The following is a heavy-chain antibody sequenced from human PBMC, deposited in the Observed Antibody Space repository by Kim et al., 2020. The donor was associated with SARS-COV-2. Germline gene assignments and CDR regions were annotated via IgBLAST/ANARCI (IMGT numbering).Heavy chain of an antibody. CDR2: ISNTGDTI. CDR3: VKRATSMPYSLDGLDV. J-gene: IGHJ6*02. CDR1: GFSFSSYE. V-gene: IGHV3-48*03. Sequence: GGSLRLSCVVSGFSFSSYEMNWVRQAPGKGLEWVAYISNTGDTIYYADSVRGRFTISRDNTRTSLHLKMNSRRPEDTAIYYCVKRATSMPYSLDGLDVWGQGTTVTVSS. D-gene: IGHD2-15*01.